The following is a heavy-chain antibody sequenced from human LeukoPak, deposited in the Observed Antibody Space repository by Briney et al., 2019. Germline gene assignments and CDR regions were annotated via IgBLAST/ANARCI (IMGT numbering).Heavy chain of an antibody. V-gene: IGHV3-53*01. J-gene: IGHJ4*02. D-gene: IGHD3-22*01. Sequence: GGSLRLSCAASGFTVTTHYMSWVRQAPGKGLEWVSTLDLGGNTYYTDSVKGRFTISRDSSKNMLDLHMQSLRGEDTAAYYCAAYIVGVPHWGQGALVTVSS. CDR2: LDLGGNT. CDR1: GFTVTTHY. CDR3: AAYIVGVPH.